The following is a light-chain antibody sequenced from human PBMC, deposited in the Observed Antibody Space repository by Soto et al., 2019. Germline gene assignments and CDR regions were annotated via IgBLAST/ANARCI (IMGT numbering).Light chain of an antibody. J-gene: IGLJ3*02. CDR1: SSDVGSYNL. CDR3: LLYYGGWLWV. V-gene: IGLV2-23*01. CDR2: EGS. Sequence: QSALTQPASVSGSPGQSITISCTGTSSDVGSYNLVSWYQQHPGKAPKLMIYEGSKRPSGVSNRFSGSKSGNTASLTISGLQAEDEAEYYCLLYYGGWLWVFGGGTKLTVL.